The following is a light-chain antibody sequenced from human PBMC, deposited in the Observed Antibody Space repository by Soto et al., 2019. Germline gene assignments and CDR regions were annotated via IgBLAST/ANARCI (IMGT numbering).Light chain of an antibody. CDR3: SSYTSSSFYV. V-gene: IGLV2-14*01. CDR1: SSDVGGYNY. CDR2: DVS. J-gene: IGLJ1*01. Sequence: QSVLTQPASVSGSPGQSITISCTGTSSDVGGYNYASWYQQHPGKAPKLMIYDVSNRPSGVSNRFSGSKSGNTASLTISGLQAEDEADYYCSSYTSSSFYVFGTGTKVTVL.